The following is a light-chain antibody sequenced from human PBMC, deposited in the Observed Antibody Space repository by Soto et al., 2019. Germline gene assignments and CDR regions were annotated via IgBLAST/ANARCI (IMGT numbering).Light chain of an antibody. Sequence: DIQMTQSPSSLSVSVGDRVTITCRSSQAIDQSLAWYQQKPGQVPNLLIYAASTLHSGVPSRFSGSGSGTHFTPPITSRQPEDVATYFCQEHNGNLPVTFGPGTTVDV. V-gene: IGKV1-27*01. CDR1: QAIDQS. CDR3: QEHNGNLPVT. CDR2: AAS. J-gene: IGKJ3*01.